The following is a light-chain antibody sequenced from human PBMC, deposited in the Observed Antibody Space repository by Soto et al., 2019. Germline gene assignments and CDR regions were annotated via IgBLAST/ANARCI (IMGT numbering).Light chain of an antibody. CDR3: QQRSNWPPIT. Sequence: EIVLTQSPATLSLSPGERATLSCRASQSVGSYLAWYQQRPGQAPRLLIYDASNRAAGIPARFSGSGSGTDFTLTISSLQSEDSAAYYCQQRSNWPPITFGQGTRLEMK. CDR2: DAS. J-gene: IGKJ5*01. CDR1: QSVGSY. V-gene: IGKV3-11*01.